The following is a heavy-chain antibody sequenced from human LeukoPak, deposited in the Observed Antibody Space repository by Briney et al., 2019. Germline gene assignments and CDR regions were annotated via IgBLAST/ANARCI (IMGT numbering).Heavy chain of an antibody. CDR2: ITSSNSYI. J-gene: IGHJ5*02. CDR3: TRDQNFYGSGRGFDP. D-gene: IGHD3-10*01. Sequence: GGSLRLSCAASGFTFSTYSMNWVRQAPGKGLEWVSSITSSNSYIHYADSVEGRFTISRDNAKNSLYLQMNSLRAEDTAIYYCTRDQNFYGSGRGFDPWGQGTLVTVSS. CDR1: GFTFSTYS. V-gene: IGHV3-21*01.